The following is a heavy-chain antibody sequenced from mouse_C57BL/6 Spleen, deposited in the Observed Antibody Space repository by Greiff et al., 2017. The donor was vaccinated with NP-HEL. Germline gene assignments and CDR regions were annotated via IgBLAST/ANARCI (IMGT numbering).Heavy chain of an antibody. D-gene: IGHD1-1*01. CDR3: AIYYYGSGGKNYFDY. Sequence: QVQLQQPGAELVKPGASVKLSCKASGYTFTSYWMQWVKQRPGQGLEWIGEIDPSDSYTNYNQKFKGKATLTVDTSSSTAYMQLSSLTSEDSAVYYCAIYYYGSGGKNYFDYWGQGTTLTVSS. CDR2: IDPSDSYT. CDR1: GYTFTSYW. V-gene: IGHV1-50*01. J-gene: IGHJ2*01.